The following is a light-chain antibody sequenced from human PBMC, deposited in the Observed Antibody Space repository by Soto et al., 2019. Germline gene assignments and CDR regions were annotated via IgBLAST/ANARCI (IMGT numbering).Light chain of an antibody. J-gene: IGLJ2*01. CDR1: RSDVGNYNY. CDR3: SSYTSSSTVV. CDR2: EVS. V-gene: IGLV2-14*01. Sequence: QSVLTQPASVSGSPGQSITISCIGSRSDVGNYNYVSWYQQHPGKAPKLMIYEVSNRPSGVSNRFSGSKSGNTASLTISGLQAEDEADYYCSSYTSSSTVVFGGGTKLTVL.